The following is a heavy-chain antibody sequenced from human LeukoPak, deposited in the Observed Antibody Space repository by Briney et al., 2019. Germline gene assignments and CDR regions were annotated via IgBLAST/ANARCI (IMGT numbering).Heavy chain of an antibody. CDR2: ISYDGSNK. CDR1: GFTFSSYA. CDR3: ATDIMDRGIPTLRFDP. Sequence: GRSLRLSCAASGFTFSSYAMHWVRQPPGKGLEWVAVISYDGSNKYYVDSVKGRITISRDNSKNTLYLQMNSLRPEDTAVYSCATDIMDRGIPTLRFDPWGQGTLVTVSS. D-gene: IGHD3-10*01. J-gene: IGHJ5*02. V-gene: IGHV3-30-3*01.